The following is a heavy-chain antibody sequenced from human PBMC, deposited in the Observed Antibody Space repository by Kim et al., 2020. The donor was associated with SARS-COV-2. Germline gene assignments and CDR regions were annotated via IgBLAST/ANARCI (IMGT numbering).Heavy chain of an antibody. CDR3: ARDGILNYVGGSWFDP. Sequence: GGSLRLSCAASGFTFTDYGMHWVRQTPGKGLEWVATIWYGGSHQSYADSMKGRSTISRDDSKNTVYLQMNSLRADDTAVYYCARDGILNYVGGSWFDPWGQGTLVTVSS. CDR2: IWYGGSHQ. D-gene: IGHD3-16*01. V-gene: IGHV3-33*01. CDR1: GFTFTDYG. J-gene: IGHJ5*02.